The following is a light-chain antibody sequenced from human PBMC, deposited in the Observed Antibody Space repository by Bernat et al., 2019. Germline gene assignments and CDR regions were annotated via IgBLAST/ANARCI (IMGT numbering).Light chain of an antibody. CDR2: DVS. V-gene: IGLV2-14*03. CDR1: SSDVGAYNY. CDR3: SSDSTSSTPVV. Sequence: QSALTQVASVSGSPGQSITSPCTGTSSDVGAYNYVSWYLQHPGEAPKLMIYDVSNRPSGVSNRFSGSKSCNTASLTISGLQIEDEADYFCSSDSTSSTPVVFGGGTRLTVL. J-gene: IGLJ2*01.